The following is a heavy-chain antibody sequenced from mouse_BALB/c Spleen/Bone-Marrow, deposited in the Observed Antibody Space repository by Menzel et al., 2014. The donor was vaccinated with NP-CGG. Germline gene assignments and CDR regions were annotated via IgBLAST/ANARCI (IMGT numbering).Heavy chain of an antibody. V-gene: IGHV3-6*02. CDR2: ISYDGSK. Sequence: EVQLQQSGPGLVKPSQSLFLTCSVTGYSITSGYYWNWIRQFPGNKLEWMGYISYDGSKNYNPSLKNRISITRDTSKNQFFLKLNSVTTEDTATYYCARYGSFDYWGQGTTLTVSS. CDR1: GYSITSGYY. CDR3: ARYGSFDY. D-gene: IGHD2-10*02. J-gene: IGHJ2*01.